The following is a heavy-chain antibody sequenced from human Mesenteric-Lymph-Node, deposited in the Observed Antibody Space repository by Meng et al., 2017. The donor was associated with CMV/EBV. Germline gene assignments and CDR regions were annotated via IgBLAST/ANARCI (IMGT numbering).Heavy chain of an antibody. V-gene: IGHV4-39*07. CDR1: GGSISSSSYY. CDR2: IYYSGST. Sequence: ESLKISCTVSGGSISSSSYYWGWIRQPPGKGLEWIGSIYYSGSTYYNPSLKSRVTISVDTSKNQFSLKLSSVTAADTAVYYCARDWVAARYYYYGMDVWGQGTTVTVSS. CDR3: ARDWVAARYYYYGMDV. D-gene: IGHD6-6*01. J-gene: IGHJ6*02.